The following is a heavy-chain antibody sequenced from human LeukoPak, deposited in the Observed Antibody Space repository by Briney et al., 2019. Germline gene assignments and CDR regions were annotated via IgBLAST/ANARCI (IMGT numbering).Heavy chain of an antibody. CDR2: IYRSGRT. J-gene: IGHJ6*03. D-gene: IGHD3-10*01. V-gene: IGHV4-61*02. CDR1: GGSISSGSYY. Sequence: SQTLSLTCTVSGGSISSGSYYWSWIRQPAGKGLEWIGRIYRSGRTNYNPSLKSRVTISVDTSKNQFSLKLSSVTAADTAVYYCARRVGRYFGERAYYYNYMDVWAKGTTVTISS. CDR3: ARRVGRYFGERAYYYNYMDV.